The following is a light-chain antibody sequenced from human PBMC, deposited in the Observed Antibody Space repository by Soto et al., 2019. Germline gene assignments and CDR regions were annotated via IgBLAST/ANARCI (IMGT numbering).Light chain of an antibody. J-gene: IGKJ1*01. CDR2: AAS. V-gene: IGKV3-20*01. Sequence: EIVLTQSPGTLSLSPGERATLSCRASRSFASSYLAWYQQSRAQAPRLLIYAASSRATGIPDRFSGSGSGTDFTLTISRLEPEDFAVYYCQQYGSSRWTFGQGTKVDIK. CDR1: RSFASSY. CDR3: QQYGSSRWT.